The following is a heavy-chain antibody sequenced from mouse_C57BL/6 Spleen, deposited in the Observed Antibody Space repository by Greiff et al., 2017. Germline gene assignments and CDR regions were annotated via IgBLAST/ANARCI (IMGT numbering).Heavy chain of an antibody. J-gene: IGHJ2*01. CDR3: ARSELRTYFDY. Sequence: QVHVKQSGAELANPGASVKLSCKASGYTFTSYWMHWVKQRPGQGLEWIGYINPSSGYTKYNQKFKDKATLTADKSSSTAYMQLSSLTYEDSAVYYSARSELRTYFDYRGQGTTLTDSS. CDR2: INPSSGYT. CDR1: GYTFTSYW. V-gene: IGHV1-7*01. D-gene: IGHD3-2*02.